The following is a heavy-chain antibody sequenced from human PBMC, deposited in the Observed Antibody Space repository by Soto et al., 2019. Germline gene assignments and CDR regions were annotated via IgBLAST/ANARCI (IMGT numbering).Heavy chain of an antibody. J-gene: IGHJ4*02. Sequence: GGSLRLSCTTSGFTFGDYALSWVRQAPGKGLEWVGFIRRNAYGGTTDYAASVKGRFTISRDDSKSIAYLQMNSLRTEDTALYYCTGASSLDFDFWGPGTLVTVS. D-gene: IGHD3-16*01. V-gene: IGHV3-49*04. CDR2: IRRNAYGGTT. CDR3: TGASSLDFDF. CDR1: GFTFGDYA.